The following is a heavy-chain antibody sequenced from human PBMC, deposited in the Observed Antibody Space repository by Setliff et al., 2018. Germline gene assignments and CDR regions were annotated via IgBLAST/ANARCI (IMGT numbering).Heavy chain of an antibody. J-gene: IGHJ5*02. D-gene: IGHD1-26*01. CDR1: GDSISSGDYY. CDR2: IYYSGST. CDR3: ARVMGGSYGFSWFDP. Sequence: SETLSLTCTVSGDSISSGDYYWSWIRQPPGKGLEWIGYIYYSGSTYYNPSLKSRVTISVDTSKNQFSLKLSSVTAADTAVYYCARVMGGSYGFSWFDPWGQGTLVTVSS. V-gene: IGHV4-30-4*08.